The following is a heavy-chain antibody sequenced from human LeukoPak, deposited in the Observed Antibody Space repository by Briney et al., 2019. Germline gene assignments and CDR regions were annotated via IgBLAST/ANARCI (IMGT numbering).Heavy chain of an antibody. D-gene: IGHD5-24*01. Sequence: GESLKISCKDSGYSFTNYWIGWVRQMPGKGLEWMGIIHSADSNTKYSPSFQGQVTISADKSISTAYLQWSGLKASDTAMYYCARTRDGYNPLDYWGQGALVTVSS. CDR3: ARTRDGYNPLDY. CDR1: GYSFTNYW. CDR2: IHSADSNT. J-gene: IGHJ4*02. V-gene: IGHV5-51*01.